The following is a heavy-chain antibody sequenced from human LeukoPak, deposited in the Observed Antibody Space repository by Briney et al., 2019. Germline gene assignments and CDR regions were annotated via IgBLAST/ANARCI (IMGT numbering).Heavy chain of an antibody. V-gene: IGHV3-23*01. J-gene: IGHJ6*03. CDR3: AKCGDGYNSGYYYYYMDV. CDR1: GFTFSSYA. Sequence: LGGSLRLSCAASGFTFSSYAMTWVRQAPGKGLEWVSAISGSGGSTYYADSVKGQFTISRDNSKNTLFLQMNSLRAEDTAVYYCAKCGDGYNSGYYYYYMDVWGKGTTVTVSS. D-gene: IGHD5-24*01. CDR2: ISGSGGST.